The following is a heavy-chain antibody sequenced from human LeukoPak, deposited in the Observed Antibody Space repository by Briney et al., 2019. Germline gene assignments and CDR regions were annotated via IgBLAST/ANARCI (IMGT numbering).Heavy chain of an antibody. CDR1: GFTFSSYA. J-gene: IGHJ6*02. CDR3: AKGQSSGYSMIGGYYYYYGMDV. D-gene: IGHD3-22*01. CDR2: ISGSGGST. V-gene: IGHV3-23*01. Sequence: PGGSLRLSCAASGFTFSSYAMSWVRQAPGKGLEWVSAISGSGGSTYYADSVKGRFTISRDNSKNTLYLQMNSLRAEDTAVYYCAKGQSSGYSMIGGYYYYYGMDVWGQGTTVTVSS.